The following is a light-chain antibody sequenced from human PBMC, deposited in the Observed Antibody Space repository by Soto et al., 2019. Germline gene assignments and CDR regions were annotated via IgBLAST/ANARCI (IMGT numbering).Light chain of an antibody. Sequence: EIVLTQSPGTLSLSPGERATLSCRASQSVSSSYLAWYQQKPGQAPRLLIYGASSRATGIPDKFSGSGSGTDFTLTISRREPEDFAFYYCQQYGSSTGIAFGQGTRLEIK. CDR3: QQYGSSTGIA. J-gene: IGKJ5*01. CDR1: QSVSSSY. CDR2: GAS. V-gene: IGKV3-20*01.